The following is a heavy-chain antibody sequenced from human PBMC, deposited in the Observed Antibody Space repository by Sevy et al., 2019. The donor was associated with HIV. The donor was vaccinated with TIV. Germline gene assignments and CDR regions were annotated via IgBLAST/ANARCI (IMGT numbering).Heavy chain of an antibody. Sequence: GGSLRLSCAASGFTFSSYAMSWVRQAPGKGLEWVSAISGSGGSTYYADSVKGRFTISRDNSKSTLYLQMNRLRAEDTAVYYCAKDGYDYIWGSYPNLNYYYYYYGMDVWGQGTTVTVSS. J-gene: IGHJ6*02. CDR2: ISGSGGST. CDR1: GFTFSSYA. D-gene: IGHD3-16*02. CDR3: AKDGYDYIWGSYPNLNYYYYYYGMDV. V-gene: IGHV3-23*01.